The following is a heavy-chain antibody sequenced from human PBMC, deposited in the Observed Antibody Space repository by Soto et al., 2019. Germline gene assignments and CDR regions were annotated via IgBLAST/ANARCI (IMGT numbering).Heavy chain of an antibody. J-gene: IGHJ6*02. V-gene: IGHV3-73*01. D-gene: IGHD2-2*01. CDR1: GFTFSGSA. CDR2: IRSKANSYAT. Sequence: GGSLRLSCAASGFTFSGSAMHWVRQASGKGLEWVGRIRSKANSYATAYAASVKGRFTISRDVSKNTAYLQMNSLKTEDTAVYYCMVPAADDYYYGMDVWGQGTTVTVPS. CDR3: MVPAADDYYYGMDV.